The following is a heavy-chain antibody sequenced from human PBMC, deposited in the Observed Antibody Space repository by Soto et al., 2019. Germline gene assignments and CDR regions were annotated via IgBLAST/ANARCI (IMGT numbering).Heavy chain of an antibody. J-gene: IGHJ4*02. Sequence: QVQLVQSGAEVKKPGASVKVSCKASDYTFTSYGISWVRQAPGQGLEWMGWISAYNGNTNYAQKLQGRVTMTTDTSTRTAYMELRSLRSDDTAVYYCARDRRAVGATRGSFVYWGQGTLVTVSS. CDR1: DYTFTSYG. CDR3: ARDRRAVGATRGSFVY. D-gene: IGHD1-26*01. V-gene: IGHV1-18*01. CDR2: ISAYNGNT.